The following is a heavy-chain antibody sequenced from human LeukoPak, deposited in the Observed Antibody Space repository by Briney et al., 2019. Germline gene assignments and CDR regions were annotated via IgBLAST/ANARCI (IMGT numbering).Heavy chain of an antibody. CDR2: IYYSGST. J-gene: IGHJ4*02. V-gene: IGHV4-38-2*01. D-gene: IGHD6-6*01. CDR3: ARLLRGSSSGY. Sequence: GSLRLSCAGSGFTFSHYSMNWVRRAPGKGLEWIGSIYYSGSTYYNPSLKSRVTISVDTSKNQFSLKLSSVTAADTAVYYCARLLRGSSSGYWGQGTLVTVSS. CDR1: GFTFSHYS.